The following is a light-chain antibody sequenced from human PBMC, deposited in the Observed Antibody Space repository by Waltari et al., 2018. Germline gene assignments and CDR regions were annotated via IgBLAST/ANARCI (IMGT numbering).Light chain of an antibody. J-gene: IGKJ4*01. CDR1: QGISSY. Sequence: AIRITQSPSSFSASTGDRVTITCRASQGISSYLAWYQQKPGKAPKLLIYAASTLQSGVPSRFSGSGSGTDFTLTISCLQSEDFATYYCQQYYSYPPLTFGG. V-gene: IGKV1-8*01. CDR2: AAS. CDR3: QQYYSYPPLT.